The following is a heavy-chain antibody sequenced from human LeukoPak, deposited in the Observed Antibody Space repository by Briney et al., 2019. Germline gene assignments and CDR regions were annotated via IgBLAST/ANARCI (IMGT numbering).Heavy chain of an antibody. V-gene: IGHV1-46*01. J-gene: IGHJ6*03. Sequence: ASVKVSCKASGYTFTSYYMHWVRQAPGQGLEWMGIINPSGGSTSYAQKFQGRVTMTRDMSTSTAYMELRSLRSDDTAVYYCARDLWDYYDSSGSMDVWGKGTTVTVSS. CDR2: INPSGGST. CDR3: ARDLWDYYDSSGSMDV. D-gene: IGHD3-22*01. CDR1: GYTFTSYY.